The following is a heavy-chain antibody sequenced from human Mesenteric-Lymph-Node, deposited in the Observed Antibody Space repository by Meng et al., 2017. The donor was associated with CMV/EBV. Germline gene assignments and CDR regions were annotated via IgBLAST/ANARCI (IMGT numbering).Heavy chain of an antibody. CDR3: ARRPTHYYGMDV. Sequence: GESLKISCKGSGNTLTNYWIGWVRQMPGKGLEWMGIIYPGDSDTRYSPSFQGQVTISADKSVSTAYLQWSSLKASDTALYYCARRPTHYYGMDVWGQGTTVTVSS. CDR1: GNTLTNYW. CDR2: IYPGDSDT. J-gene: IGHJ6*02. V-gene: IGHV5-51*01.